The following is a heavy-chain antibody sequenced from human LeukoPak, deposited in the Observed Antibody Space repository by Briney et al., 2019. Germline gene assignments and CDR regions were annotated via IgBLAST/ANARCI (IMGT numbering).Heavy chain of an antibody. D-gene: IGHD6-13*01. Sequence: ASVKVSCKASGYTFTSYDINWVRQATGQGLEWMGWMNPNSGNTGYAQKFQGRVTITRNTSISTAYMELSSLRSEDTAVYYCARARPRRGSSRQGYYFDYWARGPRVTLSS. CDR3: ARARPRRGSSRQGYYFDY. J-gene: IGHJ4*02. CDR1: GYTFTSYD. V-gene: IGHV1-8*03. CDR2: MNPNSGNT.